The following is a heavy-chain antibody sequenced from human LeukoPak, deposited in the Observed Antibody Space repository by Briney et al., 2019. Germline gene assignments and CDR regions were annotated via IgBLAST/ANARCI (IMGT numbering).Heavy chain of an antibody. J-gene: IGHJ4*02. CDR1: GFTLSSFF. CDR3: ARVGPATAFDY. Sequence: GGSLRLSCIASGFTLSSFFMHWVRQCPGGGLEYVSAINYKGGTTYYADSVKDRFTISRDNSRNTLYLQMASLRDEDMGVYYCARVGPATAFDYWGQGTQVTVSS. V-gene: IGHV3-64*02. CDR2: INYKGGTT.